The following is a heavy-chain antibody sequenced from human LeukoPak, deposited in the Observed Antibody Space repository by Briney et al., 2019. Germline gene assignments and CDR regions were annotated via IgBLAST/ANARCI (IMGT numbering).Heavy chain of an antibody. CDR2: IYTSGST. Sequence: SETLSLTCTVSGGSISSGSYYWSWIRQPAGKGLEWIGRIYTSGSTNYNPSLKSRVTISVDTSKNQFSLKLSSVTVADTAVYYCARPGFLGGSDAFDIWGQGTMVTVSS. J-gene: IGHJ3*02. V-gene: IGHV4-61*02. D-gene: IGHD3-16*01. CDR3: ARPGFLGGSDAFDI. CDR1: GGSISSGSYY.